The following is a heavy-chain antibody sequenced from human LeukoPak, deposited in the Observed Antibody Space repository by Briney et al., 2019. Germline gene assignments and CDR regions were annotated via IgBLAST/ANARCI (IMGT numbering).Heavy chain of an antibody. CDR1: GFTFSNYG. J-gene: IGHJ6*03. V-gene: IGHV3-30*02. D-gene: IGHD3-10*01. CDR3: VREGSGSTHYMDV. CDR2: IRDDGSNK. Sequence: GGSLRLPCEASGFTFSNYGMHWVRQAPGKGLEWVAFIRDDGSNKYYADSVKGRFTISRDNAKNSLFLQMDSLRVEDTAVYYCVREGSGSTHYMDVWGKGTTVTVSS.